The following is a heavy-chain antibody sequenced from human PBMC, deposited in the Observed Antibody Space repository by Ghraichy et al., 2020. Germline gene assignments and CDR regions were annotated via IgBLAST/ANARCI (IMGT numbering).Heavy chain of an antibody. D-gene: IGHD3-10*01. V-gene: IGHV3-21*01. CDR1: GFMISTYD. CDR2: INRSCDHI. CDR3: ARRVLLWLGAHEYYYNGMDV. Sequence: LSLTCAASGFMISTYDMTWVRQAPGKGLEWVSSINRSCDHIYYADPVKGRFTIFRDNAKNSLDLQMNSLRAEDTGVYYCARRVLLWLGAHEYYYNGMDVWGQGTTVTISS. J-gene: IGHJ6*02.